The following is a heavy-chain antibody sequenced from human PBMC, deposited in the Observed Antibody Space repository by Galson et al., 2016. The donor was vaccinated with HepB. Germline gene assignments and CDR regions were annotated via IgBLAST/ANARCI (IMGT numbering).Heavy chain of an antibody. D-gene: IGHD6-25*01. J-gene: IGHJ4*02. CDR1: GFTFSSYS. CDR3: AREAAAGY. CDR2: ISSSSNTI. V-gene: IGHV3-48*01. Sequence: SLRLSCAASGFTFSSYSMNWVRQAPGKGLEWVSYISSSSNTIYYADSVKGRFTISRDNAKNSLYLQMSSLRAEDTAVYYCAREAAAGYWGQGTLVTVSS.